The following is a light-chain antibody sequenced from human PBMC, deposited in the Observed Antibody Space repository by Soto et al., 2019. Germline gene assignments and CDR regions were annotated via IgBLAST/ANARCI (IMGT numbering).Light chain of an antibody. CDR1: QSVSSDY. J-gene: IGKJ1*01. CDR2: GAS. CDR3: QQYGSSPGT. Sequence: EFVLTQSPGTLSLSPGERATLSCRASQSVSSDYLAWFQQKPGQAPRLLIFGASNRDTGIPDRFSGSGSGTGFTLTISRLEPEDFAMYYCQQYGSSPGTFGQGTKVEVK. V-gene: IGKV3-20*01.